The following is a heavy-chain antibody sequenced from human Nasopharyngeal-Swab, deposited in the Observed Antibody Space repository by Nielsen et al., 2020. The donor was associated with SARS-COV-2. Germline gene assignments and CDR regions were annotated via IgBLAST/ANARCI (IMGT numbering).Heavy chain of an antibody. Sequence: GGSLRLSCAASGFSLSSYEMNWVRQAPGKGLEWVSYIGSFGSTIYSDSVKGRITVSRDNAKNSLYLQMNSPRAEDTAVYYCARGDSSGLPQAVYGMDVWGQGTTVSVSS. D-gene: IGHD3-22*01. CDR2: IGSFGSTI. CDR3: ARGDSSGLPQAVYGMDV. CDR1: GFSLSSYE. V-gene: IGHV3-48*03. J-gene: IGHJ6*02.